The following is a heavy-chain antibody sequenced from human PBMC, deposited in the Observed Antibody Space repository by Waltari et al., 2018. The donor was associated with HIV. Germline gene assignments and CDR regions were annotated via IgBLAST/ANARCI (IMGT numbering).Heavy chain of an antibody. V-gene: IGHV4-61*02. CDR3: ARDRFGNYYDSSGYLDY. D-gene: IGHD3-22*01. CDR2: IYTSGST. Sequence: QVQLQESGPGLVKPSQTLSLTCTVHGGSISSGRYYWSWIRQPAGKGLEWIGRIYTSGSTNYNPSLKSRVTISVETSKNQFSLKLSSVTAADTAVYYCARDRFGNYYDSSGYLDYWGQGTLVTVSS. CDR1: GGSISSGRYY. J-gene: IGHJ4*02.